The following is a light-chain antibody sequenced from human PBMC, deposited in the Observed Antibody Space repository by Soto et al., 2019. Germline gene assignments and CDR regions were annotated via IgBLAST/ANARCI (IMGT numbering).Light chain of an antibody. J-gene: IGKJ1*01. V-gene: IGKV1-5*01. CDR3: QHYNSYSEA. CDR1: QSLNNY. CDR2: DAS. Sequence: DIQITQSPSTLSSSVGDRVTITCRASQSLNNYLAWYHQKPGKAPKILIYDASTLERGVPSRFSGTGSGTEFTLTISSLQPDDFATYYCQHYNSYSEAFGQGTKVDIK.